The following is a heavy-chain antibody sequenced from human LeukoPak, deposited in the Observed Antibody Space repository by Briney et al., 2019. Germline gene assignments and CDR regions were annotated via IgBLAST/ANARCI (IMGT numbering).Heavy chain of an antibody. CDR3: ARDESRGWYNWFDP. CDR2: ISSLSAYI. V-gene: IGHV3-21*01. CDR1: GFTFNNYT. J-gene: IGHJ5*02. D-gene: IGHD6-19*01. Sequence: GGSLRLPCAASGFTFNNYTMNWVRQAPGKGLEWVSSISSLSAYIYYADSVKGRFTISRDNAKNSLFLQMNSLRDEDTALYYCARDESRGWYNWFDPWGQGTLVTVSS.